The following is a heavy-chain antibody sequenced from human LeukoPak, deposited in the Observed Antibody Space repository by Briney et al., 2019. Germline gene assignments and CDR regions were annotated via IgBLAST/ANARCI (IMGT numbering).Heavy chain of an antibody. Sequence: GGSLRLSCAASGFTFDDYAMHWVRQAPGEGLEWVSGISWNSGSIGYADSVKGRFTISRDSAKNSLYLQMNSLRAEDTALYYCAKVGWQWELLGYFDYWGQGTLVTVSS. D-gene: IGHD1-26*01. CDR3: AKVGWQWELLGYFDY. CDR1: GFTFDDYA. V-gene: IGHV3-9*01. J-gene: IGHJ4*02. CDR2: ISWNSGSI.